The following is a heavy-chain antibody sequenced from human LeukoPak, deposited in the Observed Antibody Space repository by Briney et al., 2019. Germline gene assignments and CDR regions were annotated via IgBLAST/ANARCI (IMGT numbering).Heavy chain of an antibody. CDR3: ARVGGFYGSSWPMGS. CDR2: IYYSGST. V-gene: IGHV4-59*01. CDR1: GGSISSYY. D-gene: IGHD6-13*01. J-gene: IGHJ5*02. Sequence: SETLSLTCTVSGGSISSYYWSWIRQPPGKGLEWIGYIYYSGSTNYNPSLKSRVTISVDMSKNQFSLKLSSVTAADTAVYYCARVGGFYGSSWPMGSWGQGTLVTVSS.